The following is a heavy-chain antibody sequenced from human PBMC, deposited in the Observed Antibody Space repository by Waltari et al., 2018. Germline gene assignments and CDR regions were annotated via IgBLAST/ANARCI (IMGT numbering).Heavy chain of an antibody. CDR1: GFSLSTSGVR. V-gene: IGHV2-70*04. D-gene: IGHD3-22*01. CDR2: IDWDDDK. CDR3: ARGSLYDSSGYYPFDY. Sequence: QVTLKESGPALVKPTQTLTLTCTFSGFSLSTSGVRVSWIRQPPGKALEWLSRIDWDDDKLYSTSLKTRLTISKDTSKNQVVLTMTNMDPVDTATYYCARGSLYDSSGYYPFDYWGQGTLVTVSS. J-gene: IGHJ4*02.